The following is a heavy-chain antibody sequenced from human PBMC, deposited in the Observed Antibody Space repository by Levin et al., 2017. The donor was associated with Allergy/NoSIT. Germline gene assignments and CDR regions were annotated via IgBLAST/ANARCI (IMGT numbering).Heavy chain of an antibody. CDR3: ARDPLAAAESRDGMDV. V-gene: IGHV1-2*02. D-gene: IGHD6-13*01. Sequence: ASVKVSCKASGYTFTGYYMHWVRQAPGQGLEWMGWINPNSGGTNYAQKFQGRVTMTRDTSISTAYMELSRLRSDDTAVYYCARDPLAAAESRDGMDVWGQGTTVTVSS. CDR1: GYTFTGYY. CDR2: INPNSGGT. J-gene: IGHJ6*02.